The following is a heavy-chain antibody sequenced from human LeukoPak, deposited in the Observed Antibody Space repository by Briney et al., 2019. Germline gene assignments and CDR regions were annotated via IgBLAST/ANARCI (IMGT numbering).Heavy chain of an antibody. Sequence: PSETLSLTCTVSGGSISSYYWSWIRRPPGKGLEWIGYIYTSGSTNYNPSLKSRVTISVDTSKNQFSLKLSSVTAADTAVYYCARHRADDSSGYYFLPLFDYWGQGTLVTVSS. D-gene: IGHD3-22*01. CDR1: GGSISSYY. CDR2: IYTSGST. V-gene: IGHV4-4*09. J-gene: IGHJ4*02. CDR3: ARHRADDSSGYYFLPLFDY.